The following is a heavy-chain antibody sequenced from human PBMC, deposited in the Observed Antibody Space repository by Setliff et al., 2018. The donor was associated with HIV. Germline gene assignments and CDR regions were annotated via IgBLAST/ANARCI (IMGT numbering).Heavy chain of an antibody. CDR2: INHSGST. V-gene: IGHV4-34*01. J-gene: IGHJ3*02. Sequence: SETLSLTCAVYGGSFSDYYWTWIRQSPGKGLEWIGEINHSGSTNYNPSLKSRVTISVDTSKNQFSLNLSSVTAADTAVYYCASHHDYGGAFDIWGQGTMVTVSS. CDR3: ASHHDYGGAFDI. D-gene: IGHD4-17*01. CDR1: GGSFSDYY.